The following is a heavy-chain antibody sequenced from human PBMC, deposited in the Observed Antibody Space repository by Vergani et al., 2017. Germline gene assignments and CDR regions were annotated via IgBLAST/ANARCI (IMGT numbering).Heavy chain of an antibody. D-gene: IGHD2-2*01. Sequence: QLVQSGAEVKKPGSSVKVSCKASGFTFTSSAVQWVRQARGQRLEWIGWIVVGSGNTNYAQKFQERVTITRDMSTSTAYMELSSLRSEDTAVYYGAAGRGYCSSTSCYENYFDYWGQGTLVTVSS. CDR1: GFTFTSSA. V-gene: IGHV1-58*01. CDR3: AAGRGYCSSTSCYENYFDY. J-gene: IGHJ4*02. CDR2: IVVGSGNT.